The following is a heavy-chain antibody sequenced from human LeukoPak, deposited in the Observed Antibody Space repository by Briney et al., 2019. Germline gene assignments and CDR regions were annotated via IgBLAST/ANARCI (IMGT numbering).Heavy chain of an antibody. CDR3: ARDIGYSECGRWFDP. J-gene: IGHJ5*02. Sequence: SGTLSLTCTVSGGSISSYYWSWIRQPPGKGLEWIGYNYYSGSTNYDPSLKSRVTISVDTSKNQFSPKLSSVTAADTAVYYCARDIGYSECGRWFDPWGQGTLVTVPS. CDR2: NYYSGST. V-gene: IGHV4-59*01. CDR1: GGSISSYY. D-gene: IGHD5-18*01.